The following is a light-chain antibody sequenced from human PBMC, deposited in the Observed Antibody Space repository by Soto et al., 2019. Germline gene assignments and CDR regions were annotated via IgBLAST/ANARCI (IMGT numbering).Light chain of an antibody. CDR3: QHYNSYPEA. V-gene: IGKV1-5*01. CDR2: AAS. J-gene: IGKJ5*01. Sequence: DIQMTQSPSTLSASVGDRVTITCRASQSISVWLAWYQQKPWKAPKLLIYAASSLQSGVPSRFSVSGSGTDFTLTVSRLQTDDFATYDGQHYNSYPEAFCQGTRLEIK. CDR1: QSISVW.